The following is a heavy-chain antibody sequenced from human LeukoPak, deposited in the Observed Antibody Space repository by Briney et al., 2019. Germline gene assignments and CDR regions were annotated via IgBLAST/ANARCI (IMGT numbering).Heavy chain of an antibody. CDR2: IYNSGST. Sequence: SETLSLACTASGGSISSYYWSWIRQPPGKGLEWFGYIYNSGSTNYNPSLKSRVTISVDTSKDQFSLKLSSVTAADTAVYYCARMGYEGFDYDFWSGHYDAFDIWGQGTMVTVSS. CDR1: GGSISSYY. V-gene: IGHV4-4*09. CDR3: ARMGYEGFDYDFWSGHYDAFDI. J-gene: IGHJ3*02. D-gene: IGHD3-3*01.